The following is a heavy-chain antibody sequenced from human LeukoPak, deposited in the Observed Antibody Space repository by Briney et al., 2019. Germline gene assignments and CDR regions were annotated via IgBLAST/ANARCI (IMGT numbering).Heavy chain of an antibody. V-gene: IGHV6-1*01. CDR2: TYYRSKWYN. CDR3: AREWLRFMKDGVHYYYGMDV. Sequence: ASQTLSLTCAISGDSVSSNSAAWNWIRQSPSRGLEWLGRTYYRSKWYNDYAVSVKSRITINPDTSKNQFSLQLNSVTPEDTAVYYCAREWLRFMKDGVHYYYGMDVWGQGTTVTVSS. D-gene: IGHD5-12*01. CDR1: GDSVSSNSAA. J-gene: IGHJ6*02.